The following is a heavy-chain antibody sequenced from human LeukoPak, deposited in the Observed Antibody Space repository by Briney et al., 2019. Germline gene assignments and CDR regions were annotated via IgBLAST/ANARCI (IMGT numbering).Heavy chain of an antibody. V-gene: IGHV1-2*02. D-gene: IGHD2-2*01. CDR2: INPNSGGT. CDR1: GYTFTGYY. J-gene: IGHJ4*02. CDR3: ARDRGYCSSTRCSAVLFDY. Sequence: ASVEVSCKASGYTFTGYYMHWVRQAPGQGLELMGWINPNSGGTNYAQKFQGRVTITRDSAISTAYMELSRLRSDDTAVYYCARDRGYCSSTRCSAVLFDYWGQGTLVTVSS.